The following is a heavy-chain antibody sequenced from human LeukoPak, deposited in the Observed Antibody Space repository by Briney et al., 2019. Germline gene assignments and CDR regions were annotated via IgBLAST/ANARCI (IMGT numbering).Heavy chain of an antibody. CDR1: GFTFSSYG. V-gene: IGHV3-33*01. CDR2: IWYDGSNK. D-gene: IGHD2-2*01. J-gene: IGHJ4*02. CDR3: ARDCSSTRCIDY. Sequence: GRSLRLSCAASGFTFSSYGMHWVRQAPGKGLEWVAVIWYDGSNKYYADSVKGRFTISRDNSKNTLYLQMNGLRAEDTAVCYCARDCSSTRCIDYWGQGTPVTVSS.